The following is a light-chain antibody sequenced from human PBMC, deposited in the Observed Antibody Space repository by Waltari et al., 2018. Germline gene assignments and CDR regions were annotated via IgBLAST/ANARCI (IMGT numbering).Light chain of an antibody. V-gene: IGLV2-23*02. Sequence: QSALTQPASVSGSPGQSITISCTATNNAVGNYYLFAWYRQHPGKAPKLMIYEVFKRPSGVSIRFSASKSGNTASLTISGLQAEDEADYYCSSYAGTSSAYVFGTGTKVTVL. CDR1: NNAVGNYYL. CDR3: SSYAGTSSAYV. CDR2: EVF. J-gene: IGLJ1*01.